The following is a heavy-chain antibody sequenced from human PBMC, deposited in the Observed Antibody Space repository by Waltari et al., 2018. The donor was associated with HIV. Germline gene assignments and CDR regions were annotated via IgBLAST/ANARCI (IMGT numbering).Heavy chain of an antibody. CDR3: ARHSIGRSWFDP. V-gene: IGHV5-51*01. Sequence: EVQLEQSGAEVKKPGEALKISCKASGYTFTNYWIAWVRQTPGKGLEWMGIIYPDDADIRQSPSFEGHVSISADKSTTTAYLQWTSLRASDSGVYYCARHSIGRSWFDPWGQGTLVTVSS. CDR1: GYTFTNYW. J-gene: IGHJ5*02. CDR2: IYPDDADI. D-gene: IGHD6-6*01.